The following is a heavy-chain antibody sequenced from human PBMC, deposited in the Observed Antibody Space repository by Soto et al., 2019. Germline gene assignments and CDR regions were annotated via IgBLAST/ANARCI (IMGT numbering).Heavy chain of an antibody. J-gene: IGHJ3*02. Sequence: GASVKVSCKASGFTFTSSAMQWVRQARGQRLEWIGWIVVGSGNTNYAQKFQERVTITRDMSTSTAYMELSSLRSEDTAVYYCAADPAYYYDSSGSKAFDIWGQGTMVTVS. CDR3: AADPAYYYDSSGSKAFDI. CDR2: IVVGSGNT. D-gene: IGHD3-22*01. V-gene: IGHV1-58*02. CDR1: GFTFTSSA.